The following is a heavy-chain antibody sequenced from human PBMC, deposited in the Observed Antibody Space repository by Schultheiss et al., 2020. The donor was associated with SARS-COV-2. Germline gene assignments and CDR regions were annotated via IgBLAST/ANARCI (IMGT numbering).Heavy chain of an antibody. Sequence: ASVKVSCKASGYTFTGYYMHWVRQAPGQGLEWMGWINPNSGGTNYAQKFQGRVTMTRDTSISTAYMELSRLRSEDTAVYYCAREGGSYGSRAFDIWGQGTMVTVSS. J-gene: IGHJ3*02. CDR2: INPNSGGT. CDR1: GYTFTGYY. V-gene: IGHV1-2*02. CDR3: AREGGSYGSRAFDI. D-gene: IGHD1-26*01.